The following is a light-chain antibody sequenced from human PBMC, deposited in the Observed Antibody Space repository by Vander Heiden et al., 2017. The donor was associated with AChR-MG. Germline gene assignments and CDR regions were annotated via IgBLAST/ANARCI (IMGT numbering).Light chain of an antibody. CDR1: SSNTGAGYD. CDR2: GNS. CDR3: QSYDSSLSAYV. J-gene: IGLJ1*01. V-gene: IGLV1-40*01. Sequence: QSVPTPPPSASRAPWQAGPLSPPGSSSNTGAGYDVHWYQQLPGTAPKLLIYGNSNRPSGVPDRFSGSKSGTSASLAITGLQAEDEADYYCQSYDSSLSAYVFGTGTKVTVL.